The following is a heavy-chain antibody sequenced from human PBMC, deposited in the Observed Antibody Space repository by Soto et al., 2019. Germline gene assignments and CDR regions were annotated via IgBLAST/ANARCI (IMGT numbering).Heavy chain of an antibody. CDR3: VRGGGVGVAGSAAFDM. Sequence: QLHLVQSGAVVKKPGASVTVSCSASGYPVTAYYMHWVRQAPGRGLEWMGGINPATGAAKYTQTCQGRVTMTRDTSTSTVFMELSGLTSEDTAVFYCVRGGGVGVAGSAAFDMWGQGTLVTVSS. CDR2: INPATGAA. D-gene: IGHD3-3*01. CDR1: GYPVTAYY. V-gene: IGHV1-2*02. J-gene: IGHJ3*02.